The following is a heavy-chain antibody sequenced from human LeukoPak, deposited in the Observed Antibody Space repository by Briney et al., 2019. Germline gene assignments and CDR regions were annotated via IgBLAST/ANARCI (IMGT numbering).Heavy chain of an antibody. CDR1: GFTFSSYG. V-gene: IGHV3-30*18. Sequence: PGGSLRLSCAASGFTFSSYGMHWVRQAPGKGLEWVAVISYDGSNKYYADSVKGRFTISRDNSKNTLYLQVNSLRAEDTAVYYCAKDPTRYGDYPDYWGQGTLVTVSS. D-gene: IGHD4-17*01. CDR3: AKDPTRYGDYPDY. CDR2: ISYDGSNK. J-gene: IGHJ4*02.